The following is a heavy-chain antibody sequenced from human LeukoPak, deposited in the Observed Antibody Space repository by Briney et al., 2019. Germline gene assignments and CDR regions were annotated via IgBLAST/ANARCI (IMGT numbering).Heavy chain of an antibody. Sequence: SETLSLTCTVPGASIRSYYWGWIRQPAGKGLEWIGRIDNSGSTNYNPSLKSRVIMSLDTSNNQFSLKLNSVTAADTAIYYCARHFDSSGLDYWGQGTLVTVSS. D-gene: IGHD3-22*01. CDR1: GASIRSYY. V-gene: IGHV4-4*07. J-gene: IGHJ4*02. CDR2: IDNSGST. CDR3: ARHFDSSGLDY.